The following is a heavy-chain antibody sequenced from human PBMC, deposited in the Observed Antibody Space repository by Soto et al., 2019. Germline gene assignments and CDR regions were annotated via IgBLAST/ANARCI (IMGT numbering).Heavy chain of an antibody. Sequence: VGSLRLSCAASGFTFSSYWMHWVRQAPGKGLVWVSRINSDGSSTSYADSVKGRFTISRYNAKNTLYLQMNSLRAEDTAVYYCASFSGSYYNAFDICGQRTMVTVSS. J-gene: IGHJ3*02. V-gene: IGHV3-74*01. D-gene: IGHD1-26*01. CDR2: INSDGSST. CDR3: ASFSGSYYNAFDI. CDR1: GFTFSSYW.